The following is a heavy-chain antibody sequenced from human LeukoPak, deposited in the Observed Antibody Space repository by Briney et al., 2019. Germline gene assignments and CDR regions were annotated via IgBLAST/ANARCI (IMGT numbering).Heavy chain of an antibody. CDR3: ARLKTDYGGNDYYFDY. CDR2: IYYTGST. J-gene: IGHJ4*02. CDR1: GGSISNYY. Sequence: PSETLSLTCTVSGGSISNYYWSWIWQPPGKGLEWIGYIYYTGSTNYNPSLKSRVTISVDTSKNQFSLRLSSVTAADTAVYYCARLKTDYGGNDYYFDYWGQGTLVTVSS. V-gene: IGHV4-59*08. D-gene: IGHD4-23*01.